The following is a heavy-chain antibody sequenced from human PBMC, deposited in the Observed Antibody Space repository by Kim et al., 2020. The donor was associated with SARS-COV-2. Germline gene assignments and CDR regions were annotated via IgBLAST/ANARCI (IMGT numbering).Heavy chain of an antibody. J-gene: IGHJ3*01. CDR2: ISYDGSIK. Sequence: GGSLRLSCGASGFTFNNYAMHWVRQAPGKGLEWVAVISYDGSIKYYADSLKGQFTVSRDSSHNTLYLQMRSPGPEDTALYYCAKSSAFFWFGVGLNAFD. D-gene: IGHD3-10*01. V-gene: IGHV3-30*18. CDR3: AKSSAFFWFGVGLNAFD. CDR1: GFTFNNYA.